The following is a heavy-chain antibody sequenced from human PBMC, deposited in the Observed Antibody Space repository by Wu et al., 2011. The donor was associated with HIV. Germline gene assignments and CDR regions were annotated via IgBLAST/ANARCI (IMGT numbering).Heavy chain of an antibody. V-gene: IGHV1-18*01. CDR3: ASVRCHVDHCYFPLLGTAFDI. J-gene: IGHJ3*02. Sequence: QVLLVQSGAEVKKPGASVRVSCKASGRGFPTSIVTWVRQAPGQGLEWLGWINGYNGNSRYRQNFQDRVSMSTDSATTTAYMELRSLKSDDTAVYYCASVRCHVDHCYFPLLGTAFDIWGQGTMVTVSS. CDR2: INGYNGNS. CDR1: GRGFPTSI. D-gene: IGHD2-15*01.